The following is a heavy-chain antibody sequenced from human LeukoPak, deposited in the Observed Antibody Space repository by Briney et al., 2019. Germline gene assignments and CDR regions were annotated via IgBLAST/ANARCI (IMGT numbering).Heavy chain of an antibody. J-gene: IGHJ4*02. D-gene: IGHD3-22*01. CDR3: ARGDRASSGYDY. Sequence: GGSLRLSCAASGITVGSSYMSWVRQAPGKGLEWVLVIYSDGSTYYADSVKGRFTISRDNSKNTLYLQMNNLRADDTTVYYCARGDRASSGYDYWGQGTLVTVSS. CDR1: GITVGSSY. V-gene: IGHV3-66*01. CDR2: IYSDGST.